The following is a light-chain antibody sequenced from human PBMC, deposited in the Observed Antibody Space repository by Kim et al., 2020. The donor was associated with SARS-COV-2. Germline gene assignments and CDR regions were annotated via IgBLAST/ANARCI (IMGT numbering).Light chain of an antibody. J-gene: IGLJ3*02. Sequence: SYELTQPPSVSVSPGQTASITCSGDKLGDKYACWYQQKPGQSPVLVNYQDSKRPSGIPERFSGSNSGNTATLTISGTQAMDEADYYCQAWDSSTAWVFGGGTQLTV. V-gene: IGLV3-1*01. CDR2: QDS. CDR1: KLGDKY. CDR3: QAWDSSTAWV.